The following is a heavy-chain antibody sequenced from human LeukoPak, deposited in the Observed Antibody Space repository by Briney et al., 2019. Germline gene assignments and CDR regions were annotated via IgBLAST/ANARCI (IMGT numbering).Heavy chain of an antibody. CDR2: INPEGSEK. Sequence: GGSLRLSCAVSGLTFSSSWMDWVRQAPGKGLEWVASINPEGSEKYSADSVKGRFTISRDNAKNSLYLQMNSLRAEDTAVYYCARTPYYFDYWGQGTLVTVSS. J-gene: IGHJ4*02. CDR3: ARTPYYFDY. V-gene: IGHV3-7*01. CDR1: GLTFSSSW.